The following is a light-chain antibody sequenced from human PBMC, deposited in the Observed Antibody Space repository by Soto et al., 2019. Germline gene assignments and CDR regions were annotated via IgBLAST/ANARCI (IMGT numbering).Light chain of an antibody. Sequence: AIRMTQSPSSFSASTGDRVTITCRASQGISSYLAWYQQKPGKAPKLLIYAASTLQSGVPSRFSGSGSGTDFHPTLRCLQSENFATYYCQQYYSYPRTFGQGTKLEIK. V-gene: IGKV1-8*01. CDR1: QGISSY. CDR3: QQYYSYPRT. J-gene: IGKJ2*01. CDR2: AAS.